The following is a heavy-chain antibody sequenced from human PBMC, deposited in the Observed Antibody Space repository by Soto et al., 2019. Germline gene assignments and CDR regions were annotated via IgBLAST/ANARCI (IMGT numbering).Heavy chain of an antibody. Sequence: EVQLVESGGGLVQPGGSLRLSCAASGFTVSRNFMNWVRQAPGKGLEWVSVIHSGGSTYYADSVKGRFTISRDNSKNTLYLKMNSLRAEDTAVYYCARGGPRSSGYDPFDYWGQGTLVTVSS. CDR1: GFTVSRNF. J-gene: IGHJ4*02. CDR3: ARGGPRSSGYDPFDY. CDR2: IHSGGST. V-gene: IGHV3-66*01. D-gene: IGHD3-22*01.